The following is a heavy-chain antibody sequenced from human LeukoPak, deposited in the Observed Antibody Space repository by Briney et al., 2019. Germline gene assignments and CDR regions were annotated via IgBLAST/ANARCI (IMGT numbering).Heavy chain of an antibody. CDR1: GGSFSGYY. V-gene: IGHV4-34*01. Sequence: SETLSLTCAVYGGSFSGYYWSWIRQPPGKGLEWIGEINHSGSTNYNPSLKSRVTMSVDTSKNQFSLKLSSVTAADTAVYYCASFAAAPGGRDYWGQGTLVTVSS. J-gene: IGHJ4*02. CDR2: INHSGST. CDR3: ASFAAAPGGRDY. D-gene: IGHD1-26*01.